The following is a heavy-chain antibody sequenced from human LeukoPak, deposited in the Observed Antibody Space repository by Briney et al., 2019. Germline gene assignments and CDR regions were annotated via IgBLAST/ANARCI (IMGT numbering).Heavy chain of an antibody. J-gene: IGHJ4*02. CDR1: GGSISSSSYY. Sequence: SETLSLTCTVSGGSISSSSYYWGWIRQPPGKGLEWIGSIYYSGSTYYNPSLKSRVTISVDTSKNQFSLKLSSVTAADTAVYYCARHYGSGSYKVGEFDYWGQGTLDTVSS. D-gene: IGHD3-10*01. CDR3: ARHYGSGSYKVGEFDY. V-gene: IGHV4-39*01. CDR2: IYYSGST.